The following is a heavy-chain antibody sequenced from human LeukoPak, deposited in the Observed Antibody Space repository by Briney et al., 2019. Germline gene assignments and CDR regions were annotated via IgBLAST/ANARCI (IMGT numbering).Heavy chain of an antibody. D-gene: IGHD3-10*01. CDR3: ARLGQVMVRGDYFDY. CDR1: GFSLTTTGRC. V-gene: IGHV2-70*12. Sequence: SGPTLLNPTQTLTLTGSFSGFSLTTTGRCVTWIRQPPGKALEWLGRIDWEDDKYYSTSLKTRLTISKDASQNQVVLTLTNVDPVDTDTYYCARLGQVMVRGDYFDYWGQGILVTVSS. J-gene: IGHJ4*02. CDR2: IDWEDDK.